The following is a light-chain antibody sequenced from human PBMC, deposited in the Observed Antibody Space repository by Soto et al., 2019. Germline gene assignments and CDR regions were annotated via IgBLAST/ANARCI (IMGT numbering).Light chain of an antibody. CDR3: QQCAHSPLT. Sequence: EIVLTQSPGTLSLSPGERATLSCTASQSVTNNYLAWYQQKPGQAPRLLIYDASSRATGIPDRFSGSGSATDFTLTISRLEPEDFAVYYCQQCAHSPLTFGGGTKVEIK. CDR1: QSVTNNY. CDR2: DAS. J-gene: IGKJ4*01. V-gene: IGKV3-20*01.